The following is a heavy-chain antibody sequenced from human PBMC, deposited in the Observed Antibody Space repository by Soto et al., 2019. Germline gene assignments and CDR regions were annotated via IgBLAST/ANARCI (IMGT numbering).Heavy chain of an antibody. Sequence: PSETLSLTCTVSGGAIISDYWSWIRQPPGKGLEWIGYISYSGSTNYNPSLKSLATISVDTSKNQFSLKLSSVTAADTAVYYCARVLSGTSLFDYWGQGTLVTVYS. CDR1: GGAIISDY. J-gene: IGHJ4*02. V-gene: IGHV4-59*01. D-gene: IGHD1-26*01. CDR2: ISYSGST. CDR3: ARVLSGTSLFDY.